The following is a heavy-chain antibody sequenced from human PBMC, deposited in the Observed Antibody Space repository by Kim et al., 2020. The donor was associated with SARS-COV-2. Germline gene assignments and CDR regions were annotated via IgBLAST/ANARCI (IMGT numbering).Heavy chain of an antibody. Sequence: SETLSLTCAVYSGSFSGYYWSWIRQPPGEGLQWIGDINHSGSTNYNPSLKSRVTISVDTSKNQSSLKLNSVTAADTAIYYCARGRVSGSGSYYWGQGSL. J-gene: IGHJ4*02. CDR1: SGSFSGYY. V-gene: IGHV4-34*01. D-gene: IGHD3-10*01. CDR2: INHSGST. CDR3: ARGRVSGSGSYY.